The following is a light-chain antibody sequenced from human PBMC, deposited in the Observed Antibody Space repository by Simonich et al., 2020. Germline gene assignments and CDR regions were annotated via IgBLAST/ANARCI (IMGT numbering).Light chain of an antibody. J-gene: IGLJ3*02. CDR2: EDN. V-gene: IGLV6-57*03. CDR1: SGSIASNY. CDR3: QSYDSSIWV. Sequence: NFMLTQPHSVSESPVKTVTISCTRSSGSIASNYVQWYQQRPGSAPTTVIYEDNQRPPGVPDRFSGSIDSSSNSASLTISGLKTEDEADYYCQSYDSSIWVFGGGTKLTVL.